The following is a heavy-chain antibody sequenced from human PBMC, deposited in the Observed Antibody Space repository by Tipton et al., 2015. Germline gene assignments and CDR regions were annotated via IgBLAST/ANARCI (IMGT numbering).Heavy chain of an antibody. V-gene: IGHV3-30*18. J-gene: IGHJ4*02. Sequence: RSLRLSCAASGFIVSSSFMSWVRQAPGKGLEWLALIGYDGKNQYYADSVKGRFTVSRDNSKNTLYLQMNSLRAEDTAVYYCAKDGISMPQDYWGQGTLVTVSS. CDR3: AKDGISMPQDY. CDR2: IGYDGKNQ. D-gene: IGHD2/OR15-2a*01. CDR1: GFIVSSSF.